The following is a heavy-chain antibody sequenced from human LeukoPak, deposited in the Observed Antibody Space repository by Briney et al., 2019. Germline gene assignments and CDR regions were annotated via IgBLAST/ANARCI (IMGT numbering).Heavy chain of an antibody. CDR2: IYYSGST. V-gene: IGHV4-39*07. D-gene: IGHD2-15*01. Sequence: SETLSLTCTVSGGSISSSSYYWGWIRQPPGKGLEWIGSIYYSGSTYYNPSLKSRVTISVDTSKNQFSLKLSSVTAADTAVYYCARDGVVVVAATVNYYYYMDVWGKGTTVTVSS. CDR1: GGSISSSSYY. J-gene: IGHJ6*03. CDR3: ARDGVVVVAATVNYYYYMDV.